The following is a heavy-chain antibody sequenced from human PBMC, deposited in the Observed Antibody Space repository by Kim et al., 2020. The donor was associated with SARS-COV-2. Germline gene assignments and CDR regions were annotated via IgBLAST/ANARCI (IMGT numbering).Heavy chain of an antibody. CDR3: AKRYDCFYGFDV. V-gene: IGHV3-9*01. CDR2: R. D-gene: IGHD2-21*02. Sequence: RGYADSGKGRFTISRDNAKSSVYLQINSVRPEDTASYYCAKRYDCFYGFDVWGQGTTVTVSS. J-gene: IGHJ6*02.